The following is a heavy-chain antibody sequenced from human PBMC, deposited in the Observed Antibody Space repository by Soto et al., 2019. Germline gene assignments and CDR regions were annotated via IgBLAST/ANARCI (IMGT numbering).Heavy chain of an antibody. V-gene: IGHV4-38-2*02. CDR1: GYSISSGWC. Sequence: SETLSLTFTVSGYSISSGWCWGCIRQPPGKGPEWIASICHGGTTFYNPSLKRRVTVAVDKSNFRLSLKLRSVTAANTALSYCAKGHVSGVAGNNFGNWGHGTLVAVSS. J-gene: IGHJ4*01. CDR2: ICHGGTT. CDR3: AKGHVSGVAGNNFGN. D-gene: IGHD6-19*01.